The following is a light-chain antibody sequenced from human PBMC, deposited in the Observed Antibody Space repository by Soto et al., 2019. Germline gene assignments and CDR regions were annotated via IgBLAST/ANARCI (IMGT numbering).Light chain of an antibody. CDR3: QQYNVWPPWT. CDR2: GAS. J-gene: IGKJ1*01. CDR1: QSVSSN. Sequence: EIVMTPSPSTLSEYPGERATLSCRASQSVSSNLAWYQQKLGQAPRLLIYGASTRATGVPARFSGSGSGTEFTLTISSLQSEDFAVYYCQQYNVWPPWTFGQGTKVDIK. V-gene: IGKV3-15*01.